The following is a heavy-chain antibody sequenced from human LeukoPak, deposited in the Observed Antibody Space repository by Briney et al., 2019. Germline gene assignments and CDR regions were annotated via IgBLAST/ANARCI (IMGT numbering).Heavy chain of an antibody. V-gene: IGHV3-23*01. CDR2: ISGSGGST. J-gene: IGHJ5*02. D-gene: IGHD6-19*01. CDR3: AKDPSSSGWYRDWFDP. CDR1: GSTFSSYA. Sequence: GGSLRLSCAASGSTFSSYAMHWVRHPPGKGLEWVSAISGSGGSTYYADSVKGRFTISRDNTKNTLYLQMNSLRTEDTAVYYCAKDPSSSGWYRDWFDPWGQGTLVTVSS.